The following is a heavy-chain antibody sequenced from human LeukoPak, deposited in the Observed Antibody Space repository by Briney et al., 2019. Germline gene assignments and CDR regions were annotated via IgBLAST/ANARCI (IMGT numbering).Heavy chain of an antibody. CDR3: AVSSHYYGSGSYWWRMAYDY. V-gene: IGHV4-39*07. Sequence: SETLSLTCSVSGGSISSSDYDWGWIRQPPGTGLDWIANIYYTGSTYYNPSLKSRVTISVDTSKNQFSLKLSSVTAADTAVYYCAVSSHYYGSGSYWWRMAYDYWGQGTLVTVSS. J-gene: IGHJ4*02. CDR1: GGSISSSDYD. CDR2: IYYTGST. D-gene: IGHD3-10*01.